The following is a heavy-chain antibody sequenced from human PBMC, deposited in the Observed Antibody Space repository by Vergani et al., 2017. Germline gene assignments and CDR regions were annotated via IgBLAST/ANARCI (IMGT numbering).Heavy chain of an antibody. CDR3: AKPVPIAATRLSADY. V-gene: IGHV3-23*01. CDR1: GFSFPGYA. D-gene: IGHD6-13*01. J-gene: IGHJ4*02. CDR2: ISGSGGST. Sequence: EVQLLESGGGLVQPGGSLRLSCEASGFSFPGYAMSWVRQAPGKGLEWVSAISGSGGSTYYADSVKGRFTISRDNSKNTLYLQMNSLRAEDTAVYYCAKPVPIAATRLSADYWGQGTLVTVSS.